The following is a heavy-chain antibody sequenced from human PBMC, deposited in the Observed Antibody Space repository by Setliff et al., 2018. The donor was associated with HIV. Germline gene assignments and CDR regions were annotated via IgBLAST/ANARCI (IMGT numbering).Heavy chain of an antibody. Sequence: ASVKVSCKASGYTFTGYYIHWVRQAPGQGLEGMGWINPNSADTIYAQKFQGRVTMTRDTSISTAYMDLSRLRSDDTAVYYCATLDYWGQGTLVTVSS. V-gene: IGHV1-2*02. J-gene: IGHJ4*02. CDR3: ATLDY. CDR1: GYTFTGYY. CDR2: INPNSADT.